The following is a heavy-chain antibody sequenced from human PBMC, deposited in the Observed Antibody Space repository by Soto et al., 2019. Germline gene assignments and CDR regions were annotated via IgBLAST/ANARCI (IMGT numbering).Heavy chain of an antibody. Sequence: GGSLRLSCAASGFTFSSYWMHWVRQAPGKGLVWVSRINSDGSSTSYADSVKGRFTISRDNAKNTLYLQMNSLRAEDTAVYYCARDLPGIAAAGNYYYYGMDVWGQGTTVTVSS. D-gene: IGHD6-13*01. V-gene: IGHV3-74*01. CDR2: INSDGSST. CDR1: GFTFSSYW. CDR3: ARDLPGIAAAGNYYYYGMDV. J-gene: IGHJ6*02.